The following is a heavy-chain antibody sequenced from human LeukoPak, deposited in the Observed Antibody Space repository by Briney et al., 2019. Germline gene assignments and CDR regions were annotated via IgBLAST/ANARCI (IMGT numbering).Heavy chain of an antibody. D-gene: IGHD5-18*01. CDR2: IYYSGST. V-gene: IGHV4-59*01. J-gene: IGHJ4*02. CDR1: GGSISSYY. CDR3: ARGIQLWLRFDY. Sequence: SETLSLTCPVSGGSISSYYWSWIRQPPGKGLEWIGYIYYSGSTNYNPSLKSRVTISVDTSKNQFSLKLSSVTAADTAVYYCARGIQLWLRFDYWGQGTLVTVSS.